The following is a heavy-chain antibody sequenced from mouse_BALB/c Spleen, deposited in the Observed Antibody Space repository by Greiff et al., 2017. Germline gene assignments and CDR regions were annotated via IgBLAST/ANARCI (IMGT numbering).Heavy chain of an antibody. CDR1: GYTFTSYY. Sequence: QVQLKQSGPELVKPGASVRISCKASGYTFTSYYIHWVKQRPGQGLEWIGWIYPGNVNTKYNEKFKGKATLTADKSSSTAYMQLSSLTSEDSAVYFCARSHYYGSAFAYWGQGTLVTVSA. V-gene: IGHV1S56*01. D-gene: IGHD1-1*01. CDR3: ARSHYYGSAFAY. J-gene: IGHJ3*01. CDR2: IYPGNVNT.